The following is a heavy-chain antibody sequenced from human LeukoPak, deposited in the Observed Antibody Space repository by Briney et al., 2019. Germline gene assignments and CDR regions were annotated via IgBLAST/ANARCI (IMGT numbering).Heavy chain of an antibody. CDR2: IYYSGST. J-gene: IGHJ4*02. V-gene: IGHV4-39*01. Sequence: SETLSLTCTVSGGSISSSSYYWGWIRQPPGKGLEWIGSIYYSGSTYYNPSLKSRVTISVDTSKNQFSLKLSSVTAADTAVNYCARHRTAPDYYDSSGYYWDYWGQGTLDTVSS. CDR1: GGSISSSSYY. D-gene: IGHD3-22*01. CDR3: ARHRTAPDYYDSSGYYWDY.